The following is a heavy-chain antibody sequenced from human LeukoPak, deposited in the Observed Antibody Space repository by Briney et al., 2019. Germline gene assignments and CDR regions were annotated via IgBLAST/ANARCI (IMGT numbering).Heavy chain of an antibody. Sequence: GGSLRLSCAASGFTFDDYAMHWVRQSPGKDLEWVSGISWNSGSIGYADSVKGRFTISRDNAKNSLYLQMNSLRAEDTALYYCAKDTAVTAAGTFDYWGQGTLVTVSS. J-gene: IGHJ4*02. CDR3: AKDTAVTAAGTFDY. D-gene: IGHD6-13*01. CDR2: ISWNSGSI. V-gene: IGHV3-9*01. CDR1: GFTFDDYA.